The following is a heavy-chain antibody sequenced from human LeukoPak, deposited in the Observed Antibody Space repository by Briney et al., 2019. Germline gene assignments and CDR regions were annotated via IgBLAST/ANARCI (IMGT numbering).Heavy chain of an antibody. J-gene: IGHJ4*02. CDR3: ARSPGIAARPPFDY. Sequence: GASVNVSCKASVYTFTIYGISWVRQAPGQGLEWMGWISAYNVNTNYAQKLQGRVTMTTDTSTSTAYMELRSVRSDDTAVYYCARSPGIAARPPFDYWGQGTLVTVSS. CDR1: VYTFTIYG. CDR2: ISAYNVNT. V-gene: IGHV1-18*01. D-gene: IGHD6-6*01.